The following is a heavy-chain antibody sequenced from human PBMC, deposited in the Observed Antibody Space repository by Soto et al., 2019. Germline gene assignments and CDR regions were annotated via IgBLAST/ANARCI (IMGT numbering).Heavy chain of an antibody. CDR2: INPNSGGT. CDR3: ARVGANKYYDFWSGYLPPFGH. Sequence: ASVKVSCKASGYTFTGYYMHWVRQAPGQGLEWMGWINPNSGGTNYAQKFQGRVTMTRDTSISTAYMELSRLRSDDTAVYYCARVGANKYYDFWSGYLPPFGHWGQGTLVTVSS. D-gene: IGHD3-3*01. V-gene: IGHV1-2*02. J-gene: IGHJ4*02. CDR1: GYTFTGYY.